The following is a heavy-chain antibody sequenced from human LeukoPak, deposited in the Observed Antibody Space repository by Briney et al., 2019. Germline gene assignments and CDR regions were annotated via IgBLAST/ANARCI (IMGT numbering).Heavy chain of an antibody. CDR1: GFTFDDYG. D-gene: IGHD2-2*01. CDR3: AKPLVVVPAALSFWDAFDI. V-gene: IGHV3-20*04. J-gene: IGHJ3*02. Sequence: GGSLRLSCAASGFTFDDYGMSWVRQAPGKGLEWVSGINWNGGSTGYTDSVKGRFTISRDTAKNSLYLQMNSLRAEDTAVYYCAKPLVVVPAALSFWDAFDIWGQGTMVTVSS. CDR2: INWNGGST.